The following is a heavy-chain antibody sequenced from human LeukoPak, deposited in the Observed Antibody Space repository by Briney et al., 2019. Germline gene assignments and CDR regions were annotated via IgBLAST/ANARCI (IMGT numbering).Heavy chain of an antibody. CDR1: GFMFSSYW. Sequence: GGSLRLSCAASGFMFSSYWMTWVRQAPGKGLEWVANIKEDGSEKYYVDSVKGRFTISRDNAKKSLYLQMNSLRAEDTAVYYCAREYDYGDYGADYWGQGTLVTVSS. D-gene: IGHD4-17*01. V-gene: IGHV3-7*01. CDR2: IKEDGSEK. J-gene: IGHJ4*02. CDR3: AREYDYGDYGADY.